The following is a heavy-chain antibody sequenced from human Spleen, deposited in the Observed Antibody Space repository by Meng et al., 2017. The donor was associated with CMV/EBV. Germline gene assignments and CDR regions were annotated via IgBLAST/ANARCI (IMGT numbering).Heavy chain of an antibody. CDR3: ARDLYHTGYCSSTSCYYYYGMDV. J-gene: IGHJ6*02. D-gene: IGHD2-2*01. CDR2: ISAYNGNT. Sequence: ASVKVSCKASGYTFTSYGINWVRQAPGQGLEWMAWISAYNGNTKYEQKLQGRVTMTTDTSTSTAYMELRSLTSDDTAVYYCARDLYHTGYCSSTSCYYYYGMDVWGQGTTVTVSS. V-gene: IGHV1-18*01. CDR1: GYTFTSYG.